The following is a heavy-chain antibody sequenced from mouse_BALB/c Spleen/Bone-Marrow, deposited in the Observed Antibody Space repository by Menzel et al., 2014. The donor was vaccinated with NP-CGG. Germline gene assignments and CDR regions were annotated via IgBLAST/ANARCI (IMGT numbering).Heavy chain of an antibody. D-gene: IGHD2-1*01. CDR3: SFGNYDFDY. Sequence: QVQLQPSGAELVRPGSSVKIPCKASGYAFSSYWMNWVKQRLGQGLEWIGQIYPGDDDTNYSGKFKGKATLTADESSSTAYMQLSSLTSEDSAVYFCSFGNYDFDYWGQGSNLTVST. V-gene: IGHV1-80*01. CDR2: IYPGDDDT. J-gene: IGHJ2*01. CDR1: GYAFSSYW.